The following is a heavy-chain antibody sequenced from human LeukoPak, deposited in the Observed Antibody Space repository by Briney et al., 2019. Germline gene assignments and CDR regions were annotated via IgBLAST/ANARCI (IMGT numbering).Heavy chain of an antibody. D-gene: IGHD3-9*01. Sequence: GGSLRLSCAASGFTFSSYAMSWVRQAPGKGLEWVSAISGSGGSTYYADSVKGRFTISRDNSKNTLFLQMNSLRAEDTAVYYCAKGVLRYFDWLCLFDYWGQGTLVTVSS. V-gene: IGHV3-23*01. CDR3: AKGVLRYFDWLCLFDY. J-gene: IGHJ4*02. CDR1: GFTFSSYA. CDR2: ISGSGGST.